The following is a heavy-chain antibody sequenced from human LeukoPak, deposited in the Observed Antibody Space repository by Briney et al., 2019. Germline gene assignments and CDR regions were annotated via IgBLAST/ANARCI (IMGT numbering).Heavy chain of an antibody. CDR2: INPNSGGT. V-gene: IGHV1-2*02. CDR1: GYTFTGYY. CDR3: ARYDSSGNLFDY. D-gene: IGHD3-22*01. J-gene: IGHJ4*02. Sequence: ASVKVSCKASGYTFTGYYIHWVRQAPGQGLEWMGWINPNSGGTNYAQKFQGRVAVTRDTSISTAYMELSRLRSDDTAVYYCARYDSSGNLFDYRGQGTLVTVSS.